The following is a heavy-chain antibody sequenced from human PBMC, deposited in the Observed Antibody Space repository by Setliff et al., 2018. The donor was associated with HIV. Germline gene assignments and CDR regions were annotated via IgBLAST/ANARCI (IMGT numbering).Heavy chain of an antibody. J-gene: IGHJ4*02. Sequence: GASVKVSCKASGYTFTGYFIHWVRQAPGQGLGWMGRINPNTGDTNYAQKFQGRVTMTRDTAISTAYMELSSLRSDDTAVYYCARESDILSGFNIHGFDYWGQGTLVTVSS. V-gene: IGHV1-2*06. CDR1: GYTFTGYF. CDR3: ARESDILSGFNIHGFDY. D-gene: IGHD3-9*01. CDR2: INPNTGDT.